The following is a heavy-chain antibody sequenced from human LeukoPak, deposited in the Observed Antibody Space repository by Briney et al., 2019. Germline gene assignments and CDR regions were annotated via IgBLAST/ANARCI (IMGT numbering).Heavy chain of an antibody. CDR1: GYTFTGYY. CDR3: ARDIAARNWFDP. V-gene: IGHV1-2*02. D-gene: IGHD6-6*01. J-gene: IGHJ5*02. Sequence: ASVKVSCKASGYTFTGYYMHWVRQAPGQGLEWMGWINPNSGGTNYAQKFQGRVTMTRDTSISTAYMELSRLRSDDTAVYYCARDIAARNWFDPWGQGTLVTVSS. CDR2: INPNSGGT.